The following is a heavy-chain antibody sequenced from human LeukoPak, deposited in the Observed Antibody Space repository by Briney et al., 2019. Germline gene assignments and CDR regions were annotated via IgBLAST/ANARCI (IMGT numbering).Heavy chain of an antibody. CDR3: ARDLGSSWGDWFDP. D-gene: IGHD6-13*01. V-gene: IGHV1-2*02. CDR2: INPNSGGT. Sequence: ASVKVSCKASGYTFTGYYMHWVRQAPGQGLEWMGWINPNSGGTNYAQKFQGRVTMTRDTSISTAYMELSRLRSDDTAVYYCARDLGSSWGDWFDPWGQGTLVTVSS. J-gene: IGHJ5*02. CDR1: GYTFTGYY.